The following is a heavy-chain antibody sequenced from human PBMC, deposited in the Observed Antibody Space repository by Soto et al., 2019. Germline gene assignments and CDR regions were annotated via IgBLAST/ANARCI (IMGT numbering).Heavy chain of an antibody. CDR2: TYFRSKWYN. J-gene: IGHJ5*02. CDR1: GDSVSSNTAS. CDR3: AKGDNLGPKTGYAFDP. V-gene: IGHV6-1*01. D-gene: IGHD5-12*01. Sequence: PSQTLSLPCAISGDSVSSNTASWNWIRQSPSRGLEWLGRTYFRSKWYNDYAVSVKSRIIINPDTSNNQFSLQLNSVTPEDTAVYFCAKGDNLGPKTGYAFDPWGQGIMVTVPS.